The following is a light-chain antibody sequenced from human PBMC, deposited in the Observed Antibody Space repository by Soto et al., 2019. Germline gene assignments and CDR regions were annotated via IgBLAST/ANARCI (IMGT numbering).Light chain of an antibody. CDR3: AAWDDSLRAYV. V-gene: IGLV1-47*02. J-gene: IGLJ1*01. CDR2: GNT. CDR1: SSNIGRNY. Sequence: QSVRSQPPSASGTPGQRVTISCSGSSSNIGRNYIYWYQQLPGTAPKLLIYGNTQRPSGVPDRFSGSKSGTSVSLAISGLRSEDEADYYCAAWDDSLRAYVFGTGTKGTVL.